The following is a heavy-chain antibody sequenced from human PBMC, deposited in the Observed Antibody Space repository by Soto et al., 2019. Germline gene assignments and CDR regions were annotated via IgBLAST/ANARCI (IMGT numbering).Heavy chain of an antibody. J-gene: IGHJ4*02. V-gene: IGHV3-23*01. CDR2: ISGSGGST. CDR1: GFTFSSYA. Sequence: GGSLRLSCAASGFTFSSYAMSWVRQAPGKGLEWVSAISGSGGSTYYADSVKGRFTISRDNSKNTLYLQMNSLRAEDTAVYYCAKGTYTAMVTRLAKYYFDYWGQGTLVTVSS. D-gene: IGHD5-18*01. CDR3: AKGTYTAMVTRLAKYYFDY.